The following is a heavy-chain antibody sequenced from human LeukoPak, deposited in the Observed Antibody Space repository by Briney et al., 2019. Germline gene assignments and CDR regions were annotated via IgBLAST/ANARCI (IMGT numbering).Heavy chain of an antibody. V-gene: IGHV4-34*01. Sequence: SETLSLTCAVYGGSFSGYYWSWIRQPPGKGLEWIGEINHSGSTNYNPSLKSRVTISVDTSKNQFSLKLSSVTAADTAVYYCARGRPQRSITIFGVVISEGPNYFQHWGQGTLVTVSS. D-gene: IGHD3-3*01. CDR1: GGSFSGYY. CDR2: INHSGST. CDR3: ARGRPQRSITIFGVVISEGPNYFQH. J-gene: IGHJ1*01.